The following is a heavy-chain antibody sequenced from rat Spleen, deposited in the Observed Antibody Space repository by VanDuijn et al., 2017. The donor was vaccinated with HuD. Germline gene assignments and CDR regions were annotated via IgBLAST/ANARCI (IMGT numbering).Heavy chain of an antibody. CDR1: GFSLTSYH. Sequence: QVQLKESGTGLVQPSQTLSLTCTVSGFSLTSYHVSWVRQSPGKGLEWMGVIWTGGNTANNSLLKSRLSISRDTSKSQVFLKMNSLQTEDTATYYCARVGYSSYVRYFDYWGHGVMVTVSS. CDR2: IWTGGNT. J-gene: IGHJ2*01. D-gene: IGHD1-2*01. CDR3: ARVGYSSYVRYFDY. V-gene: IGHV2-43*01.